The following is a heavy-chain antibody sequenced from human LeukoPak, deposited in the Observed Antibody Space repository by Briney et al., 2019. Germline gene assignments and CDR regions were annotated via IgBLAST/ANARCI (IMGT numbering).Heavy chain of an antibody. J-gene: IGHJ3*02. V-gene: IGHV3-7*01. Sequence: PGGSLRLSCAVSGISFSDHYMDWLRQAPGKGLEWVANIKQDGSEKYYVDSVKGRFTISRDNAKNSLYLQMNSLRAEDTAVYYCAREVQDIVATIGAFDIWGQGTMVTVSS. CDR1: GISFSDHY. D-gene: IGHD5-12*01. CDR2: IKQDGSEK. CDR3: AREVQDIVATIGAFDI.